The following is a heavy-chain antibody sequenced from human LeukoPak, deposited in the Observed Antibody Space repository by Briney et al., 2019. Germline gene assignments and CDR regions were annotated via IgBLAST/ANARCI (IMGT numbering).Heavy chain of an antibody. CDR2: IYYSGST. Sequence: PSETLSLTCTVSGGSISSGDYYWSWIRQPPGKGLEWIGYIYYSGSTYYNPSLKSRVTISVDTSKNQFSLKLSSVTAADTAVYYCTRDLCCAAAGVTAWFDPWGQGTLVTVSS. D-gene: IGHD6-13*01. CDR1: GGSISSGDYY. J-gene: IGHJ5*02. CDR3: TRDLCCAAAGVTAWFDP. V-gene: IGHV4-30-4*01.